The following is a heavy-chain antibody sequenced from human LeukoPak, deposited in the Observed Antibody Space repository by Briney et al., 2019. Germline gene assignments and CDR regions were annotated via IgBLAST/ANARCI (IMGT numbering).Heavy chain of an antibody. Sequence: GGSLRLSCAASGFTFSTYAMNWVRQAPGKGLEWVSVFIGGGGSTSYADSVKGRFTISRDNSKNTLYLQMNSLRAEDTAVYYCAKRGGYSFDYWGQGTLVTVSS. J-gene: IGHJ4*02. V-gene: IGHV3-23*01. CDR3: AKRGGYSFDY. CDR2: FIGGGGST. D-gene: IGHD2-15*01. CDR1: GFTFSTYA.